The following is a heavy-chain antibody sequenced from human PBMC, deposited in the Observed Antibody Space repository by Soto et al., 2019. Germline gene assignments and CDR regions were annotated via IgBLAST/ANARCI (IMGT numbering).Heavy chain of an antibody. CDR1: GFDFTYYA. V-gene: IGHV3-30*18. Sequence: QVQLVESGGGAVQPGESLRLSCVASGFDFTYYAMHWVRQAPGKGLESVAVMSSDGSKIHHTDSVKGRFTISRDNSKNTRYLQMNSLRKEDTAVYFCAKDEGVGGTLGLFDYWGQGTRVSVSS. D-gene: IGHD1-26*01. CDR2: MSSDGSKI. CDR3: AKDEGVGGTLGLFDY. J-gene: IGHJ4*02.